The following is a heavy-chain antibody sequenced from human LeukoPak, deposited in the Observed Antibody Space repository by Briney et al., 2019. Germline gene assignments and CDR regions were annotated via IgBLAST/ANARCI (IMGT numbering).Heavy chain of an antibody. V-gene: IGHV3-23*01. Sequence: GGSLRLSCAASGFTFSSYAMSWVRQAPGKGLEWVSTISGSGGSTYYTDSVKGRFTISRDNSKNTLYLQMNSLRAEDTAVYYCAREVGTYKAYFQHWGQGTLVTVSS. CDR2: ISGSGGST. CDR3: AREVGTYKAYFQH. D-gene: IGHD1-26*01. CDR1: GFTFSSYA. J-gene: IGHJ1*01.